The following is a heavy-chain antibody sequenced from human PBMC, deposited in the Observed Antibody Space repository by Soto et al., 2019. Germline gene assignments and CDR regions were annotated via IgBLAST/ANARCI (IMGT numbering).Heavy chain of an antibody. Sequence: PVGSLRLSCAASGFTVSSNYMSWVRQAPGRGLEWVSVIYSGGSTYYADSVKGRFTISRDNSKNTLYLQMNSLRAEDTAVYYCAREFGNFYGSRSYYANWLDPWGQGTLVTVSS. CDR2: IYSGGST. J-gene: IGHJ5*02. V-gene: IGHV3-66*01. CDR3: AREFGNFYGSRSYYANWLDP. D-gene: IGHD3-10*01. CDR1: GFTVSSNY.